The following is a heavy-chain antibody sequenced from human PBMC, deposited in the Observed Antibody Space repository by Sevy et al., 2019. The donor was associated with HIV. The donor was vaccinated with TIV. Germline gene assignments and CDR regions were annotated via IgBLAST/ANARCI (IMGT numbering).Heavy chain of an antibody. CDR3: AITKDYHDNSCYPFDY. CDR2: FDPEDGET. D-gene: IGHD3-22*01. J-gene: IGHJ4*02. CDR1: GYTLTKLS. Sequence: ASVKVSCKVSGYTLTKLSMHWVRQAPGKGLEWMGTFDPEDGETIYAQKFQGRVTMTEDTSIDTAYMELSSLRSEDTAVFYCAITKDYHDNSCYPFDYWGQGTLVTVSS. V-gene: IGHV1-24*01.